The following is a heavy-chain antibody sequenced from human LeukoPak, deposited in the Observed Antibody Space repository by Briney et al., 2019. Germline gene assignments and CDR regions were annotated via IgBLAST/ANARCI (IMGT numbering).Heavy chain of an antibody. D-gene: IGHD3-16*01. CDR2: ISYDGSNK. V-gene: IGHV3-30-3*02. Sequence: PGRSLRLSCAASGFTFSSYAMHWVRQAPGKGLEWVAVISYDGSNKYYADSVKGRFTISRDNSKNTLYLQMNSLRAEDTAVYYCAKPQLSMITFGESKPNWFDPWGQGTLVTVSS. CDR1: GFTFSSYA. J-gene: IGHJ5*02. CDR3: AKPQLSMITFGESKPNWFDP.